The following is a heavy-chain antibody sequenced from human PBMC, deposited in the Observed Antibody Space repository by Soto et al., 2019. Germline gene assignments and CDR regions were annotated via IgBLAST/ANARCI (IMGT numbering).Heavy chain of an antibody. J-gene: IGHJ6*02. CDR2: IIPIFGTA. D-gene: IGHD6-6*01. V-gene: IGHV1-69*13. CDR3: ASDSSSEDYYYYGMDV. CDR1: GGTFSSYA. Sequence: GASVKVSCKASGGTFSSYAISWVRQAPGQGLEWMGGIIPIFGTANYAQKFQGRVTITADESTSTAYMELSSLRSEDTAVYYCASDSSSEDYYYYGMDVWGQGTTVTV.